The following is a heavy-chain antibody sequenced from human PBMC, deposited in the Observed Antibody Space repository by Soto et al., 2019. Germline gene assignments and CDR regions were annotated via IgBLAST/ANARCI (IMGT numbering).Heavy chain of an antibody. J-gene: IGHJ4*02. D-gene: IGHD3-3*01. Sequence: GGFLRLSCAASGFTFSSYWMHWVRQAPGKGLVWVSHIHGDGSTTSYADSVKGRFTISRDNAKNVLYLQMNSLIAEDTAVYYCARFTGFWSAIDYWGLGTLVTAPQ. CDR3: ARFTGFWSAIDY. CDR1: GFTFSSYW. CDR2: IHGDGSTT. V-gene: IGHV3-74*01.